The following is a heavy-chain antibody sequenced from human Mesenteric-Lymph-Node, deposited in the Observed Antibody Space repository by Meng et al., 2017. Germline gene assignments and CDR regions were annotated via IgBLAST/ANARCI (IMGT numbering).Heavy chain of an antibody. J-gene: IGHJ4*02. CDR3: ARISVFPYGLGSPPNFDS. CDR1: GGSISSSSYY. Sequence: SETLSLTCTVSGGSISSSSYYWGWIRQPPGKGLEWIGSIYYSGSTYYNPSLKSRVTMSVDTSKNQFSLNLRSVTAADTAVYYCARISVFPYGLGSPPNFDSWGQGTLVTVSS. CDR2: IYYSGST. D-gene: IGHD3-10*01. V-gene: IGHV4-39*07.